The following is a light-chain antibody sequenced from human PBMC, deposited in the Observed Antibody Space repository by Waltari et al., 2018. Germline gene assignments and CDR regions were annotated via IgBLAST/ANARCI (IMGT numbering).Light chain of an antibody. CDR3: QQYYRTPQA. V-gene: IGKV4-1*01. CDR1: QSILYSSKNKNY. J-gene: IGKJ5*01. Sequence: DIVMTQSPDSLAVSLGERATINCKSSQSILYSSKNKNYLAWYQQKPGQPPNLLIYWASTRESGVPDRFSGSGSGADFTLTISSLQAEDVAVYYCQQYYRTPQAFGQGTRLEIK. CDR2: WAS.